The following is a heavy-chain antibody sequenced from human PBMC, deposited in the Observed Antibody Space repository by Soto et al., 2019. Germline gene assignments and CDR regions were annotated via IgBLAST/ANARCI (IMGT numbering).Heavy chain of an antibody. Sequence: EVQLVESGGGLVQPGGSLRLSCAASGFTFSSSWVHWVRQTPGKGLVWVSRIKSDGTSITYADSVKGRFTISRNNAKNTGYLQMNSLRVEDTAVYYCVSNPSSIYGFFDLWGRGTLVTVSS. CDR2: IKSDGTSI. CDR3: VSNPSSIYGFFDL. D-gene: IGHD3-10*01. J-gene: IGHJ2*01. V-gene: IGHV3-74*03. CDR1: GFTFSSSW.